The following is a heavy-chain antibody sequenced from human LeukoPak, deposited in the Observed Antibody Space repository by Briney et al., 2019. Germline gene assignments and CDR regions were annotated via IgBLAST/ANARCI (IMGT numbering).Heavy chain of an antibody. D-gene: IGHD3-16*01. CDR1: GNRFTTYS. CDR2: IYHGDSDT. J-gene: IGHJ4*02. V-gene: IGHV5-51*01. Sequence: AESLKISCKGSGNRFTTYSRGWMRQMAGKGLEWMWIIYHGDSDTRYRPSFQGQVTISVVKSIITAYLLWSSLKASDTGMYYCARGEGRRVLDYWGQGTLVTVSS. CDR3: ARGEGRRVLDY.